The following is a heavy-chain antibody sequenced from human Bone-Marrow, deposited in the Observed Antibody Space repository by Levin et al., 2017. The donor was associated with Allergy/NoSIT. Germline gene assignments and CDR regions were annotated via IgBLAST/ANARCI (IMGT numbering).Heavy chain of an antibody. CDR2: ISSSSSYI. CDR3: ARERVVPAAMNWFDP. V-gene: IGHV3-21*01. D-gene: IGHD2-2*01. Sequence: GGSLRLSCAASGFTFSSYSMNWVRQAPGKGLEWVSSISSSSSYIYYADSVKGRFTISRDNAKNSLYLQMNSLRAEDTAVYYCARERVVPAAMNWFDPWGQGTLVTVSS. CDR1: GFTFSSYS. J-gene: IGHJ5*02.